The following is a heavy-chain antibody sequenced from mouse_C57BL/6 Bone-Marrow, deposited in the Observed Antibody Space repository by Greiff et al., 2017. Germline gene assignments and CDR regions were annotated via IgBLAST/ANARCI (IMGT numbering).Heavy chain of an antibody. Sequence: QVQLQQSGAELVKPGASVKISCKASGYAFSSYWMNWVKQRPGKGLEWIGQIYPGDGDTNYNGKFKGKATLTADKSSSTAYMQLSSLTSGDSAVYFCARGIYYGSSFLDYWGQGTTLTVSS. V-gene: IGHV1-80*01. CDR3: ARGIYYGSSFLDY. D-gene: IGHD1-1*01. J-gene: IGHJ2*01. CDR2: IYPGDGDT. CDR1: GYAFSSYW.